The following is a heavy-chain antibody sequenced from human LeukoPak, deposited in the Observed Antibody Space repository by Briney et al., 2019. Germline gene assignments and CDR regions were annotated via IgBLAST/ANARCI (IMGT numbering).Heavy chain of an antibody. CDR3: ARGGHCSSPRCHIAVAWNYYSYYMDV. Sequence: ASVKVSCKASGYTFTSYDINWVRQATGQGLEWMGWMNPNSGNTGYAQKFQGRVTMTRNTSISTAYMELRSLRSEATAVYYCARGGHCSSPRCHIAVAWNYYSYYMDVGAKGTAVSVSS. D-gene: IGHD2-2*02. V-gene: IGHV1-8*01. CDR2: MNPNSGNT. CDR1: GYTFTSYD. J-gene: IGHJ6*03.